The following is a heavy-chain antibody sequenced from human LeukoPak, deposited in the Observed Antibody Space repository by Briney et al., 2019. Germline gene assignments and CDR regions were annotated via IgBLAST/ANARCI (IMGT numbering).Heavy chain of an antibody. J-gene: IGHJ3*02. V-gene: IGHV3-9*01. CDR2: ISWNSGSI. Sequence: GRSPRLSCAASGFTFDDYAMHWVRQAPGKGLEWASGISWNSGSIYYADSVKGRFTISRDNAKNSLYLQMNSLRAEDTALYYCAKDMTTVIGAFDIWGQGTMVTVSS. D-gene: IGHD4-17*01. CDR1: GFTFDDYA. CDR3: AKDMTTVIGAFDI.